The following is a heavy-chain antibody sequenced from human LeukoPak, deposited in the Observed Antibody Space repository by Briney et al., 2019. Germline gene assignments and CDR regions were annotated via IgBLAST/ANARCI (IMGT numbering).Heavy chain of an antibody. J-gene: IGHJ4*02. CDR1: GFTSSSYS. V-gene: IGHV3-21*01. D-gene: IGHD1-7*01. CDR2: ISSSSSYI. Sequence: GGSLRLSCAASGFTSSSYSMNWVRQAPGKGLEWVSSISSSSSYIYYADSVKGRFTISRDNAKNSLYLQMNSLRAEDTAVYYCARDYNWNYVGHFDYWGQGTLVTVSS. CDR3: ARDYNWNYVGHFDY.